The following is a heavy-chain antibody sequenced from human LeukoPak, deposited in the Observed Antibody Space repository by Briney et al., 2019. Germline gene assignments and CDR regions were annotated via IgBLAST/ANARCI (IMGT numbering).Heavy chain of an antibody. J-gene: IGHJ4*02. Sequence: GGSLRLSCAASGFTFSSYSMNWVRQAPGKGLEWVSYISSSSSTIYYADSVKGRFTIPRDNAKNSLYLQMNSLRAEGTAVYYCARDVFEYSSSSSLDYWGQGTLVTVSS. CDR1: GFTFSSYS. CDR2: ISSSSSTI. D-gene: IGHD6-6*01. V-gene: IGHV3-48*04. CDR3: ARDVFEYSSSSSLDY.